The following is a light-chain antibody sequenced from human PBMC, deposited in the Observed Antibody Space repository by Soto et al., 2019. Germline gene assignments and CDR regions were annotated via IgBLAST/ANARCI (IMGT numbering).Light chain of an antibody. CDR1: QTISSF. CDR3: QQIYSTPYT. J-gene: IGKJ2*01. Sequence: DIQMTQSPSFLSASLGDRVTITCRASQTISSFLYWYQQRPGKAPKLLIYATSNLHSGVPSRFSGAGSGTDFTLTINSLQPEDFATYYCQQIYSTPYTFGQGTKL. V-gene: IGKV1-39*01. CDR2: ATS.